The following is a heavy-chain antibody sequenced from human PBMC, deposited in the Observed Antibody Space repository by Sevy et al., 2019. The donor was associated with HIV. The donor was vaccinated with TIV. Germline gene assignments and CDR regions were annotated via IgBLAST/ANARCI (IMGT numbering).Heavy chain of an antibody. CDR1: GFRFNYHN. V-gene: IGHV3-48*02. Sequence: GGSLRLSCAASGFRFNYHNMNWVRQAPGKGLEWISYISNSGSTTYLADSVRGRFTISRDNAKSSLFLEMDNLTDEDTAVYYCAREGNRERQTFPLDSWGRGIQVTVSS. CDR2: ISNSGSTT. CDR3: AREGNRERQTFPLDS. J-gene: IGHJ4*02. D-gene: IGHD6-25*01.